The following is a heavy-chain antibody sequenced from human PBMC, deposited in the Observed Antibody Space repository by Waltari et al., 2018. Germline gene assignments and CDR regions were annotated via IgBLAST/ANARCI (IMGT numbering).Heavy chain of an antibody. CDR3: ARGMTTGAP. CDR2: ISYDGSNK. D-gene: IGHD4-17*01. V-gene: IGHV3-30-3*01. CDR1: GFTVSSYA. Sequence: QVQLVESGGGVVQPGRSLSISCAASGFTVSSYAMHWVRQAQGKGLEWVAVISYDGSNKYYADAVKGRFTISRDNSKNTLYLQMNSLRAEDTAVYYCARGMTTGAPWGQGTLVTVSS. J-gene: IGHJ5*02.